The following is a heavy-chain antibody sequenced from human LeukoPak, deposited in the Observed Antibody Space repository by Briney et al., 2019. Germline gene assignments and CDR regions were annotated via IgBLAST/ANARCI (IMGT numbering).Heavy chain of an antibody. CDR1: GGSISSGGHY. V-gene: IGHV4-61*02. D-gene: IGHD3-10*01. J-gene: IGHJ4*02. CDR3: ARDQTYSGSGIYTYFDY. CDR2: IYSTGST. Sequence: KPSQTLSLTCTVSGGSISSGGHYWSWIRQPAGKGLEYLGRIYSTGSTNYNPSLRSRVTISVDTSKNHFSLKLSSVTAADTAVYYCARDQTYSGSGIYTYFDYWGQGILVTVSS.